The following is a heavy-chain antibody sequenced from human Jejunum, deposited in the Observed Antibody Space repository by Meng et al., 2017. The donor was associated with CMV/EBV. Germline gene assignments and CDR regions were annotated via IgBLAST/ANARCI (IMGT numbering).Heavy chain of an antibody. CDR1: GFTFSSYW. V-gene: IGHV3-7*01. J-gene: IGHJ6*02. D-gene: IGHD3-16*01. CDR3: ARDPFTGMDV. Sequence: CADSGFTFSSYWVSWVRQAPGEGLEWVANIKQDGSEKYYVDSVKGRFTISRDNAKNSLYLQMNSLRAEDTAVYYCARDPFTGMDVWGQGTTVTVSS. CDR2: IKQDGSEK.